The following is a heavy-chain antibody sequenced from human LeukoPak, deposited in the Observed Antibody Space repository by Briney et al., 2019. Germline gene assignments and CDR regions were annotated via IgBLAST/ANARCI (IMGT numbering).Heavy chain of an antibody. V-gene: IGHV4-39*07. Sequence: PSETLSLTCTVSGGSISSSSYYWGWIRQPPGKGLEWIGSIYYSGSTYYNPSLKSRVTISVDTSKNQFSLKLSPVTAADTAVYYCARGITMIVVPRGQLDYWGQGTLVTVSS. J-gene: IGHJ4*02. CDR2: IYYSGST. CDR1: GGSISSSSYY. CDR3: ARGITMIVVPRGQLDY. D-gene: IGHD3-22*01.